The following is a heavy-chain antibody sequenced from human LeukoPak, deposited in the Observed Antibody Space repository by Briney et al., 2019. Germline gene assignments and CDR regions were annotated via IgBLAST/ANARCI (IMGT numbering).Heavy chain of an antibody. CDR3: ARDILIVGATLYFDS. CDR1: GGSISTYY. D-gene: IGHD1-26*01. J-gene: IGHJ4*02. CDR2: VYSSGST. Sequence: PSETLSLTCTVSGGSISTYYWSWIRQPPGRGLEWIGSVYSSGSTNYNPSLKGRVTMSMDTSKNQFSVRLSSVTAADTAVYYCARDILIVGATLYFDSWGQGTLVTVSS. V-gene: IGHV4-59*01.